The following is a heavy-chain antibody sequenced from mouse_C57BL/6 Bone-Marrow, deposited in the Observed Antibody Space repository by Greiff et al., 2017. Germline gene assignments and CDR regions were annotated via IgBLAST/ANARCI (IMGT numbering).Heavy chain of an antibody. J-gene: IGHJ4*01. CDR3: ARRRGRAMDY. CDR2: IDPSDSET. V-gene: IGHV1-52*01. Sequence: QVQLQQPGAELVRPGSSVKLSCKASGYTFTSYWMHWVKQRPIQGLEWIGNIDPSDSETHYNPKFQDKATLTVDNASSTAYMQLSSLTSEDSAVXYYARRRGRAMDYWGQGTSVTVSS. D-gene: IGHD3-3*01. CDR1: GYTFTSYW.